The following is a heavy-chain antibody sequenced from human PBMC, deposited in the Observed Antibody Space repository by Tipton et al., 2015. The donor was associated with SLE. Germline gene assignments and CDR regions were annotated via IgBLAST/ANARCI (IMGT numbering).Heavy chain of an antibody. V-gene: IGHV4-34*01. CDR3: ARDPNGGYGSFDY. J-gene: IGHJ4*02. CDR2: VTQSGAT. D-gene: IGHD7-27*01. Sequence: GLVKPSETLSLTCAVYGGSFSGYYWSWIRQPPGKGLEWIGEVTQSGATNYNPSLKSRVTISVDTSKNQFSLKLSSVTAADTAVYYCARDPNGGYGSFDYWGLGALVTVSS. CDR1: GGSFSGYY.